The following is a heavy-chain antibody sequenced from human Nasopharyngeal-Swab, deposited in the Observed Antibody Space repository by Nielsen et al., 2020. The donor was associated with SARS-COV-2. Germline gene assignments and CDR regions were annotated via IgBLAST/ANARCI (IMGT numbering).Heavy chain of an antibody. CDR1: GDSITSSSYS. V-gene: IGHV4-39*01. CDR2: VINHGTP. D-gene: IGHD7-27*01. CDR3: ARQRPHLTGDKKGFDF. Sequence: SETLSLTCIVSGDSITSSSYSWGWIRQPPGKGLEYIGSVINHGTPDYNPSLKSRVSMSVDTSKNQFSLNLNSVTAADAAVYFCARQRPHLTGDKKGFDFWGQGTLVTVSS. J-gene: IGHJ4*02.